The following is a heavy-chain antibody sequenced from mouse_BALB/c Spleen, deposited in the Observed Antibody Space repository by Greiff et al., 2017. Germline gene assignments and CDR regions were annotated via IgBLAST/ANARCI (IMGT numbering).Heavy chain of an antibody. J-gene: IGHJ3*01. V-gene: IGHV1S34*01. CDR2: ISCYNGAT. D-gene: IGHD2-4*01. CDR3: ARERGMITLFAY. CDR1: GYSFTGYY. Sequence: LVKTGASVKISCKASGYSFTGYYMHWVKQSHGKSLEWIGYISCYNGATSYNQKFKGKATFTVDTSSSTAYMELARLTSEDSAIYYCARERGMITLFAYWGQGTLVTVSA.